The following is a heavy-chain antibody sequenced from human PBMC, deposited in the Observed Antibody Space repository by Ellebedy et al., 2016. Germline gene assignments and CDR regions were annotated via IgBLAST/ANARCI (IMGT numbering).Heavy chain of an antibody. J-gene: IGHJ4*02. Sequence: SETLSLXCTVSGDSISSSIYFWGWIRQPPGKGLEWIGSIYSSGGTYYNPSLKSRVTISVDTSKNQFSLELSSVTAADTSVYYCARSSGSYGVVDYWGQGTLVTVSS. CDR2: IYSSGGT. CDR1: GDSISSSIYF. CDR3: ARSSGSYGVVDY. V-gene: IGHV4-39*01. D-gene: IGHD1-26*01.